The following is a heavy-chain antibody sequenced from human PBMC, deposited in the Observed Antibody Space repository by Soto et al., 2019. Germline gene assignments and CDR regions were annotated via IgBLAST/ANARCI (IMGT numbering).Heavy chain of an antibody. CDR2: MIPGSGNT. CDR3: ARMASSGSLNWFDP. D-gene: IGHD3-10*01. Sequence: GASVKVSCKASGYTFTNYEISWVRQAPGQGLEWMGSMIPGSGNTDYAHKFQGRVTMTRDISITTAYTELSRLESDDTAIYYCARMASSGSLNWFDPWGQGTLVTVSS. CDR1: GYTFTNYE. J-gene: IGHJ5*02. V-gene: IGHV1-8*01.